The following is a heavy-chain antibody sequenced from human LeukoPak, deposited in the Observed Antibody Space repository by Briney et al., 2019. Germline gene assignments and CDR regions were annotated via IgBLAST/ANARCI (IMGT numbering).Heavy chain of an antibody. Sequence: GGSLRPYCAASGFIFDDYAMHWVRQAPGEGLEWVSGIIWNSGSIGYADSVKGRFTISRDNAKSYLYLQMSSQRAEDTALDYCAREEARITMFRGVTYFEYWGEGTQVTVSS. CDR1: GFIFDDYA. CDR3: AREEARITMFRGVTYFEY. CDR2: IIWNSGSI. J-gene: IGHJ4*02. V-gene: IGHV3-9*01. D-gene: IGHD3-10*01.